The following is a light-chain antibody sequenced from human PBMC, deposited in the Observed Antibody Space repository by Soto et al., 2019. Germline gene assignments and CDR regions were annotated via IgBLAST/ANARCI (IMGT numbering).Light chain of an antibody. V-gene: IGKV1-33*01. CDR3: QQYENLPLT. J-gene: IGKJ4*01. CDR2: DAP. Sequence: DIQMTQSPSSLSASVGDRVTITCQASQDISNFLNWYQQTPGKAPKLVIYDAPTLQTGVPSRFRGSGSGTDFTFTIASLQPEDFGTYFCQQYENLPLTFGGGTTVEIK. CDR1: QDISNF.